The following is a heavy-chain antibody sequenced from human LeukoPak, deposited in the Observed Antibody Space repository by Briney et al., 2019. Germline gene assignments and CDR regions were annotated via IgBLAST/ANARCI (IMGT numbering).Heavy chain of an antibody. J-gene: IGHJ4*02. CDR3: AKGDFWSGYYSSLSY. Sequence: DSIQGRFTISRDNAENSLYLQMNSLRAEDTAVYYCAKGDFWSGYYSSLSYWGQGTLVTVSS. D-gene: IGHD3-3*01. V-gene: IGHV3-21*04.